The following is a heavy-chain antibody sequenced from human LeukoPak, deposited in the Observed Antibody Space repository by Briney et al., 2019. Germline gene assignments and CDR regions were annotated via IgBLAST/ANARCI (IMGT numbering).Heavy chain of an antibody. CDR1: GFTFTSYS. V-gene: IGHV3-21*01. D-gene: IGHD1-1*01. J-gene: IGHJ6*02. Sequence: GRSLRPSRAASGFTFTSYSINCARHPPGKGLEWLSSISSSSSYIYYADSVKGRFTISRDNAKNSLYLQMNSLRAEDTAVYYCAGQPAGYNWMYGRDVWGQGTTVTVSS. CDR3: AGQPAGYNWMYGRDV. CDR2: ISSSSSYI.